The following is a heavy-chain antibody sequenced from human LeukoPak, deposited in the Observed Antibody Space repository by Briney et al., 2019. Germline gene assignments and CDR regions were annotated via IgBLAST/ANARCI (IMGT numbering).Heavy chain of an antibody. Sequence: GWSLTLSCTASGFTVRRNYMMWLRQAPGKGLQECSLIYSGRATYYADSVKRRFTISREDAKNYLFLQMNSLRAGDTAVYFCAALGDSIYWGQGTLVTVSS. CDR3: AALGDSIY. D-gene: IGHD1-26*01. CDR1: GFTVRRNY. CDR2: IYSGRAT. V-gene: IGHV3-66*01. J-gene: IGHJ4*02.